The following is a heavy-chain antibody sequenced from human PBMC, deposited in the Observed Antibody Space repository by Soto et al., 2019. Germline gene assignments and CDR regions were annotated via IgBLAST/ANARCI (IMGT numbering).Heavy chain of an antibody. CDR1: GYSFTSYW. Sequence: GESLKISCKGSGYSFTSYWISWVRQMPGKGLEWMGRIDPSDSYTNYSPSFQGHVTISADKSISTAYLQWSSLKASGTAVYYCARNLRDYYYGMDVWGQGTTVTVSS. D-gene: IGHD4-17*01. CDR2: IDPSDSYT. V-gene: IGHV5-10-1*01. CDR3: ARNLRDYYYGMDV. J-gene: IGHJ6*02.